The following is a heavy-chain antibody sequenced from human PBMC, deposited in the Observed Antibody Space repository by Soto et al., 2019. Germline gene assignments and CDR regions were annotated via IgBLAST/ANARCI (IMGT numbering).Heavy chain of an antibody. CDR3: ARASMQSRGYSYGHGGMDV. J-gene: IGHJ6*02. V-gene: IGHV5-10-1*01. CDR2: IDPSDSYT. CDR1: GYSFTKYW. D-gene: IGHD5-18*01. Sequence: GASLKISCKGSGYSFTKYWISGVRQMPGKGLEWMGRIDPSDSYTNYSPSFQGHVTISADKSISTAYLQWSSLKASDTAMYYCARASMQSRGYSYGHGGMDVWGQGTAVTVSS.